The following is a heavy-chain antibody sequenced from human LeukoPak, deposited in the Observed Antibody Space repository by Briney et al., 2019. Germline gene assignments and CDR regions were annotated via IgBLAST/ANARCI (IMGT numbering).Heavy chain of an antibody. V-gene: IGHV3-30*18. CDR2: ISYDGSNK. Sequence: GGSLRLYCAASGFTFSSYGMHWVRQTPGKGLEWVAVISYDGSNKYYADSVKGRFTISRDNSKNTLYLQMNSLRAEDTAVYYCAKVRSSGWYGPGDYWGQGTLVTVSS. CDR1: GFTFSSYG. D-gene: IGHD6-19*01. J-gene: IGHJ4*02. CDR3: AKVRSSGWYGPGDY.